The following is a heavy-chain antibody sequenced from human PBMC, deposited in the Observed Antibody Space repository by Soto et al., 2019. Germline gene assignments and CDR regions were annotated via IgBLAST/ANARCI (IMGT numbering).Heavy chain of an antibody. CDR3: ASARQSGIAVAPVDY. J-gene: IGHJ4*02. CDR1: GFTFSSYG. D-gene: IGHD6-19*01. CDR2: IWYDGSNK. Sequence: GGSLRLSCAASGFTFSSYGMHWVRQAPGKGLEWVAVIWYDGSNKYYADSVKGRFTISRDNSKNTLYLQMNSLRAEDTAVYYCASARQSGIAVAPVDYWGQGTLVTVSS. V-gene: IGHV3-33*01.